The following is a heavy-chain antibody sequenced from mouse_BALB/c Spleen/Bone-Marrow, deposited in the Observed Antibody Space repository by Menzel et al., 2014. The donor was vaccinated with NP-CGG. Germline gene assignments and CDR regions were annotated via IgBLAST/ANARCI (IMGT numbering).Heavy chain of an antibody. CDR2: IRNKANGYTT. CDR3: ARDTYGRDY. V-gene: IGHV7-3*02. Sequence: EVMLVESGGGLVQPGGSLRLSCATSYFTFTDYYMSWVRQPPGKALEWLGFIRNKANGYTTEYSASVKGRFTISRDNSQSILYFQMNTLRAEDSATYYCARDTYGRDYWGQGTTLTVSS. J-gene: IGHJ2*01. D-gene: IGHD1-1*01. CDR1: YFTFTDYY.